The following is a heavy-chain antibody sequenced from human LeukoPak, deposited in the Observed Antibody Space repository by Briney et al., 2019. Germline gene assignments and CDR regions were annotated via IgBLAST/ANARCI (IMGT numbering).Heavy chain of an antibody. V-gene: IGHV3-11*01. J-gene: IGHJ6*02. CDR2: ISSSGSTI. D-gene: IGHD6-13*01. CDR1: GFTFSDYY. Sequence: GGPLRLSCAASGFTFSDYYMSWIRQAPGKGLEWVSYISSSGSTIYYADSVKGRFTISRDNAKNSLYLQMNSLRAEDTAVYYCAERVWRSGMDVWGQGTTVTVSS. CDR3: AERVWRSGMDV.